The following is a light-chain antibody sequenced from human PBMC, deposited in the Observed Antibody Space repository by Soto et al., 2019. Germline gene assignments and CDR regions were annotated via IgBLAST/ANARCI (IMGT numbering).Light chain of an antibody. CDR3: MQALQTPYT. J-gene: IGKJ2*01. CDR2: LGS. CDR1: QNLLHSNGNHF. Sequence: DIVVTQSPLSLSVTPGEPASISCRSSQNLLHSNGNHFLDWYLQKPGQSPQLLIYLGSYRASGVPDRVSGSGAGTDFTLKITRVEAEDVGIYYCMQALQTPYTFGQGTKVDIK. V-gene: IGKV2-28*01.